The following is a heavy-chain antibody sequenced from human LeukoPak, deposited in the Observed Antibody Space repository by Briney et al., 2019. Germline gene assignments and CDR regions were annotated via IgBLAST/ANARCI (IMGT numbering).Heavy chain of an antibody. Sequence: GASVKVSCKASGGTFSSYAISWVRQAPGQGLEWMGGIIPIFGTANYAQKFQGRVTITADESTSTAYMELSSLRSEDTAVYYCAGGPEGSVYFDYWGQGTLVTVSS. J-gene: IGHJ4*02. CDR1: GGTFSSYA. CDR2: IIPIFGTA. V-gene: IGHV1-69*13. CDR3: AGGPEGSVYFDY.